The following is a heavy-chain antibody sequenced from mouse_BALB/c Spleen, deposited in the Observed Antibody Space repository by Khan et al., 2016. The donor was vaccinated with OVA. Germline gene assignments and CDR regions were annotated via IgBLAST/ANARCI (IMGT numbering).Heavy chain of an antibody. V-gene: IGHV5-17*02. Sequence: EVQLVESGGGLVQPGGSRKLSCAASGFTFSSFGMHWVRQAPEKGLEWVAYISSGSSAIYYADTVKGRFTISRDTPKNTLFLQMTSLRAEDTAMYYCARGYGAYWGQGTLVTVSA. CDR2: ISSGSSAI. CDR3: ARGYGAY. CDR1: GFTFSSFG. J-gene: IGHJ3*01. D-gene: IGHD2-2*01.